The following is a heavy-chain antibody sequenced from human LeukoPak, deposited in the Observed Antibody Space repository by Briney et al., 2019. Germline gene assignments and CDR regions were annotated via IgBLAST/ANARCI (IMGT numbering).Heavy chain of an antibody. CDR3: ASGWLGA. CDR2: INTDGSST. V-gene: IGHV3-74*01. CDR1: GFTFTRSW. D-gene: IGHD3-10*01. J-gene: IGHJ4*02. Sequence: AGGSLRLSCAASGFTFTRSWMQWVRQAPGKGLVWISRINTDGSSTSYADSVKGRFTVSRDNAKNTLYLEMNSLRAEDTAVYYCASGWLGAWGQGTVVTVSS.